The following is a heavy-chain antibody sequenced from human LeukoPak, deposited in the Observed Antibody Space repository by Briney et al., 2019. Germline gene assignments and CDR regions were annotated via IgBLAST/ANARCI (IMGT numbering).Heavy chain of an antibody. Sequence: GGSLRLSCAASGFTFRNSAMNWVRQSPGKGLEWVSGISGSGGSTYYADSVKGRFTISRDNSKNTLYLQMNSLRAEDSTVYYCAKDSGAASDFDAFAVWGQGTMVAVSS. CDR1: GFTFRNSA. CDR3: AKDSGAASDFDAFAV. CDR2: ISGSGGST. D-gene: IGHD6-13*01. J-gene: IGHJ3*01. V-gene: IGHV3-23*01.